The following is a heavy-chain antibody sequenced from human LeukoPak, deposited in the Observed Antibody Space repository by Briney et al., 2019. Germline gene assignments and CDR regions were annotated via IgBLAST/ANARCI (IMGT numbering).Heavy chain of an antibody. CDR3: ARHQSGILYSSGWYDYYYGMDV. D-gene: IGHD6-19*01. Sequence: SETLSLTCTVSGGSISSYYWSWIRQPPGKGLEWIGYIYYSGSTNYNPSLKSRVTISVDTSKNQFSLKLSSVTAADTAVYYCARHQSGILYSSGWYDYYYGMDVWGQGTTVTVSS. J-gene: IGHJ6*02. CDR2: IYYSGST. V-gene: IGHV4-59*08. CDR1: GGSISSYY.